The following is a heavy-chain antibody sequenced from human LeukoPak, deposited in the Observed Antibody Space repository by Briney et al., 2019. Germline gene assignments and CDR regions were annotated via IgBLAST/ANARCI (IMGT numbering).Heavy chain of an antibody. CDR3: AELGITMIGGV. V-gene: IGHV3-23*01. D-gene: IGHD3-10*02. CDR1: GFSFSNYA. CDR2: ISNSGGHT. Sequence: GGSLRLTCAASGFSFSNYAMSWVRLAPGKGLEWVSIISNSGGHTYSADSVKGRLTISRDNFKNTLYLQMNSLRAEDTAVYYCAELGITMIGGVWGKGTTVTISS. J-gene: IGHJ6*04.